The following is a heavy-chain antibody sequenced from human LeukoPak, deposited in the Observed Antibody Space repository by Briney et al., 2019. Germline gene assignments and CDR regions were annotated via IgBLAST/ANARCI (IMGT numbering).Heavy chain of an antibody. V-gene: IGHV3-21*01. J-gene: IGHJ4*02. CDR3: ARDRYNYYDSSGFYDY. Sequence: KPGGSLRLSCAASGFTFSSYFMNWVRQAPGKGLEWVSSISSSSSYIYYADSVKGRFTISRDNAQNSLSLQVNSLRAEDTAVYYCARDRYNYYDSSGFYDYWGQGTLVTVSS. CDR2: ISSSSSYI. D-gene: IGHD3-22*01. CDR1: GFTFSSYF.